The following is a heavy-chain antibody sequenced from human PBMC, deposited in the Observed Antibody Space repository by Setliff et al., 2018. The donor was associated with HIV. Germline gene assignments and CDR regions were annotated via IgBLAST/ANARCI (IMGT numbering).Heavy chain of an antibody. CDR1: GYSFTSHW. CDR3: ARRRNDYYDSSGYHYGDAFDI. J-gene: IGHJ3*02. D-gene: IGHD3-22*01. Sequence: GESLKISCKGSGYSFTSHWIGWVRQMPGKGLEWMGIIYPGDSDTRYSPSFQGQVTISADKSISTAYLQWSSLKASDTAMYYCARRRNDYYDSSGYHYGDAFDIWGQGTMVTVSS. V-gene: IGHV5-51*01. CDR2: IYPGDSDT.